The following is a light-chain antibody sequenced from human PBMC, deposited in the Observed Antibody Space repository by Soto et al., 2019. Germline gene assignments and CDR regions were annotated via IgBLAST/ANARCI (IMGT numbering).Light chain of an antibody. CDR3: VQCIQIPYT. CDR1: QSLLHTTGKTH. J-gene: IGKJ2*01. CDR2: VVS. Sequence: DIVVTQTPLSLSVTPGQPASISCKSSQSLLHTTGKTHLYWYLQRPGQPPQLLIYVVSNRFSGVQDRFSGSGSGTDFTLRISRLEAEDVGVQYCVQCIQIPYTFGQGTKLEI. V-gene: IGKV2D-29*01.